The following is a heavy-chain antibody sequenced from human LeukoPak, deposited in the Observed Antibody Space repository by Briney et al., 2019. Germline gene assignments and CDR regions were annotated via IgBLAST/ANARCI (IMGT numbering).Heavy chain of an antibody. D-gene: IGHD3-22*01. J-gene: IGHJ4*02. CDR3: ARERGGSSGYYLDY. V-gene: IGHV4-59*01. Sequence: PSETLSLTCTVSGGSISSYYWSWIRQPPGKGLEWIGYIYYSGSTNYNPSLKSRVTISVDTSKNQFSLKLSSVTAADTAVYYCARERGGSSGYYLDYWGQGTLVTVSS. CDR2: IYYSGST. CDR1: GGSISSYY.